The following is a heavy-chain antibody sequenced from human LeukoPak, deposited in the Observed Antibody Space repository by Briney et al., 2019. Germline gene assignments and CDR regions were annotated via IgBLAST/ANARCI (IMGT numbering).Heavy chain of an antibody. J-gene: IGHJ4*02. CDR1: GGSISSSNW. CDR3: ARAVPSGSYLSLDY. CDR2: IYHSGST. Sequence: PSQTLSLTCTVSGGSISSSNWWSWVRQPPGKGLEWIGEIYHSGSTNYNPSLKSRVTISVDKSKNQFSLKLSSVTAADTAVYYCARAVPSGSYLSLDYWGQGTLVTVSS. D-gene: IGHD1-26*01. V-gene: IGHV4-4*02.